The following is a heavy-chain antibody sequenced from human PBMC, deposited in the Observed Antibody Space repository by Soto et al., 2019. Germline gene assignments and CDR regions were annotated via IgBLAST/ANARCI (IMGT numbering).Heavy chain of an antibody. CDR1: GYTFTSYG. CDR2: INAGNGNT. V-gene: IGHV1-3*01. Sequence: QIQLMQSGAEVKKPGASVKVSCKASGYTFTSYGIHWVRQAPGQRLEWTGWINAGNGNTKYSEKFQGRVTITRDTSASTAYLELSSLRSEDTAVYYCARDPNDSSAYYHHYYYGMDVWGQGTTVTGSS. D-gene: IGHD3-22*01. J-gene: IGHJ6*02. CDR3: ARDPNDSSAYYHHYYYGMDV.